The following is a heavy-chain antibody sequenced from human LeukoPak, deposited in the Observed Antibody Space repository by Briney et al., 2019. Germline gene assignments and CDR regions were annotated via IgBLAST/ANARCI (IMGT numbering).Heavy chain of an antibody. CDR2: IKQDGSEK. D-gene: IGHD3-3*01. CDR1: GFTSYTYW. V-gene: IGHV3-7*01. CDR3: ASGFLDDFWSGHF. Sequence: AGSLRLSCAASGFTSYTYWMSWVRQAPGKGLEWVANIKQDGSEKYYVDSVKGRFTISRDNAKKSLYLQMNSLRAEDTAVYYCASGFLDDFWSGHFWGQGTLVTVSS. J-gene: IGHJ4*02.